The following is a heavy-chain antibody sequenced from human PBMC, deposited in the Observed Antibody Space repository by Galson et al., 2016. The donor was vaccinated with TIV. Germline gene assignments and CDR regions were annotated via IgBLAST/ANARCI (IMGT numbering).Heavy chain of an antibody. Sequence: SVKVSCKASGYTFTNYGINWLRQAPGQGLKWMGWISGYNGNTKFAQMFQGRVSMTTDTFTSTAYFELRGLRSDATAVYYYAWDRTLILTGSDVDYWGQGTLVTVSS. J-gene: IGHJ4*02. D-gene: IGHD3-9*01. V-gene: IGHV1-18*01. CDR2: ISGYNGNT. CDR3: AWDRTLILTGSDVDY. CDR1: GYTFTNYG.